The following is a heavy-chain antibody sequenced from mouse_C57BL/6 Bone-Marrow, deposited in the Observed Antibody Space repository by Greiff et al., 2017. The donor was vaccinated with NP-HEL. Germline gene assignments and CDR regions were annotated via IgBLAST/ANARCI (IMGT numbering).Heavy chain of an antibody. D-gene: IGHD1-1*01. J-gene: IGHJ4*01. Sequence: DVQLVESGGGLVKPGGSLKLSCAASGFTFSSYAMSWVRQTPEKRLEWVATISDGGSYTYYPDNVKGRFTISRDNAKNNLYLQMSNLKSEDTAMYYCARDGAVVATNYAMDYWGQGTSVTVSS. CDR2: ISDGGSYT. V-gene: IGHV5-4*01. CDR3: ARDGAVVATNYAMDY. CDR1: GFTFSSYA.